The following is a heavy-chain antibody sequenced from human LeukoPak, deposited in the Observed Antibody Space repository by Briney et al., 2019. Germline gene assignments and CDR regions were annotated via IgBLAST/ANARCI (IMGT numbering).Heavy chain of an antibody. CDR2: FYTSGST. J-gene: IGHJ4*02. Sequence: SETLSLTCTVSGDSISSFYWSWSRQPAGKGLGGFGGFYTSGSTNYNPSLKSRVTMSVDTSKNQFSLKLSSITAADTAVYYCAREHYSNSRSNFDYWGQGTLVTVSS. V-gene: IGHV4-4*07. CDR1: GDSISSFY. CDR3: AREHYSNSRSNFDY. D-gene: IGHD4-11*01.